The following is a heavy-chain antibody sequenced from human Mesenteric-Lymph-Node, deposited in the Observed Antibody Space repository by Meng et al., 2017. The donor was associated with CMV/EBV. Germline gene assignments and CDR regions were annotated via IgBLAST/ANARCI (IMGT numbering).Heavy chain of an antibody. CDR3: AKDRYYFDSSGLIDF. CDR2: IWYDGSKT. Sequence: GGSLRLSCAASGFNFTNNGMHWVRQAPGKGLEWVAVIWYDGSKTFYADSVKGRFTISRDTSRNTLFLQMNNLRVEDTAIYYCAKDRYYFDSSGLIDFWGQGTLVTVSS. V-gene: IGHV3-33*06. CDR1: GFNFTNNG. D-gene: IGHD3-22*01. J-gene: IGHJ4*02.